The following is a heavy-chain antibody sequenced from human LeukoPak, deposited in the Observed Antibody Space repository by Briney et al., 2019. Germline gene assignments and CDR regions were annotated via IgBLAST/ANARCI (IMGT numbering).Heavy chain of an antibody. CDR2: IYYSGST. D-gene: IGHD2-15*01. J-gene: IGHJ4*02. V-gene: IGHV4-59*01. CDR1: GGSISSYY. Sequence: ASETLSPTCTVSGGSISSYYWSWIRQPPGKGLEWIGYIYYSGSTNYNPSLKSRVTISVDTSKNQFSLKLSSVTAADTAVYYCASPYCSGGSCYYPYWGQGTLVTVSS. CDR3: ASPYCSGGSCYYPY.